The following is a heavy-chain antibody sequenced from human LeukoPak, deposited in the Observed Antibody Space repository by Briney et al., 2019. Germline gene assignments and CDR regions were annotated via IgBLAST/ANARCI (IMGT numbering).Heavy chain of an antibody. J-gene: IGHJ4*02. CDR3: ARDWPYNWNCAPIDY. CDR2: ISAYNGNT. Sequence: ASVKVSCKASGYTFTSYGISWVRQAPGQGLEWMGWISAYNGNTNYAQKLQGRVTMTTDTSTSTAYMELRSLRSDDTAVYYCARDWPYNWNCAPIDYWGQGTLVTVSS. CDR1: GYTFTSYG. D-gene: IGHD1-7*01. V-gene: IGHV1-18*01.